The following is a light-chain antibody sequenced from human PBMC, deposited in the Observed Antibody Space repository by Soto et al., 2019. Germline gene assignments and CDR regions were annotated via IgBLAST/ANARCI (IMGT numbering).Light chain of an antibody. CDR2: GAS. CDR1: QSVSSN. V-gene: IGKV3-20*01. Sequence: EILMTQSPVTLSVSPGERATLSCRASQSVSSNLAWYQQKPGQPPSLLISGASSRGTGIPDRCSGSGSGTDFTLTISRLEAEDFAVYYCQQYGSSPLTFGQGTKVDI. J-gene: IGKJ1*01. CDR3: QQYGSSPLT.